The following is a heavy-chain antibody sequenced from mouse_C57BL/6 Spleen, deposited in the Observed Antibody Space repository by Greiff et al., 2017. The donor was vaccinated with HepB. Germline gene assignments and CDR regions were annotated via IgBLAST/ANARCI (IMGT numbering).Heavy chain of an antibody. Sequence: VKLVESGPGLVQPSQCLSITCTVSGFSLTSYGVHWVRQSPGEGLEWLGVIWSGGSTDYNAAFISRLSISKDNSTSHVFFKMNSLQADDTAIYYCARMDYDYEYAMDYWGQGTSVTVSS. J-gene: IGHJ4*01. V-gene: IGHV2-2*01. CDR1: GFSLTSYG. D-gene: IGHD2-4*01. CDR3: ARMDYDYEYAMDY. CDR2: IWSGGST.